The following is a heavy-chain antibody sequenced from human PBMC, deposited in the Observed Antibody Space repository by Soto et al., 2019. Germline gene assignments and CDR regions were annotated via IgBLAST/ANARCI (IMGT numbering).Heavy chain of an antibody. J-gene: IGHJ4*02. V-gene: IGHV4-31*03. CDR2: IFCSGNT. Sequence: SETLSLTCTVSGNSISTGAYYWSWLRQHPVKGLEWIGHIFCSGNTHYSPSLESRVTISVDTSKNQFSLKLISVTVADTALYYCAREGRSAAPQAGFDFWGQGTLVTVSS. CDR1: GNSISTGAYY. D-gene: IGHD3-10*01. CDR3: AREGRSAAPQAGFDF.